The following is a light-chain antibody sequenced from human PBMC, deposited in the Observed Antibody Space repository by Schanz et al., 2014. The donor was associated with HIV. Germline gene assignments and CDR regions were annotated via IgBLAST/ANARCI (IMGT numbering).Light chain of an antibody. CDR2: EVT. Sequence: QSALTQPPSASGSPGQSVTISCTGTSSDVGGYYYVSWYQQHPGKAPKLMIYEVTKRPSGVPDRFSGSKSGNTASLTVSGLQAEDEGDYYCSSYAGSNTFIFGGGTKLTVL. J-gene: IGLJ2*01. CDR3: SSYAGSNTFI. CDR1: SSDVGGYYY. V-gene: IGLV2-8*01.